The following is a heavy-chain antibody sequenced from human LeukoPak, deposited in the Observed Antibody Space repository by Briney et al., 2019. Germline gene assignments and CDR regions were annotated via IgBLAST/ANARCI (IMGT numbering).Heavy chain of an antibody. Sequence: GGSLRLSCAASGFTFSDYYMSWIRQAPGKGLEGVSYSSRSGSTIYYADSVKDRFTISRDNAKNSLYLQMNSLTAEDTAVYYCARERLPFAYYYGMDVWGQGTTVTVSS. CDR2: SSRSGSTI. V-gene: IGHV3-11*01. J-gene: IGHJ6*02. CDR1: GFTFSDYY. CDR3: ARERLPFAYYYGMDV. D-gene: IGHD4-11*01.